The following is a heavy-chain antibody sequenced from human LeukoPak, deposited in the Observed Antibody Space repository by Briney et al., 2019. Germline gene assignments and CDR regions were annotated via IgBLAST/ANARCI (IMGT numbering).Heavy chain of an antibody. J-gene: IGHJ4*02. Sequence: VGSLRVSSAASGFTVSSNYMSWVRQAPGKGMEWVSVIYSGGSTYYADFVKGRFTISIDNSKNTLYLQMNSLRAEDTAVYYCARPHDYWGQGTLVTVSS. CDR1: GFTVSSNY. CDR2: IYSGGST. V-gene: IGHV3-53*01. CDR3: ARPHDY.